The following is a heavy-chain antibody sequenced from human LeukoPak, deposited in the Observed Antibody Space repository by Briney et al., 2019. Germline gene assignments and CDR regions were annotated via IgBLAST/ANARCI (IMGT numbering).Heavy chain of an antibody. CDR2: ISGSGGST. J-gene: IGHJ4*02. CDR1: GFTFSSYA. CDR3: AKAGPKTAMVPEKYYFDY. Sequence: PGGSLRLSCAASGFTFSSYAMSWVRQASGKGLEWVSAISGSGGSTYYADSVKGRFTISRDNSKNTLYLQMNSLRAEDTAVYYCAKAGPKTAMVPEKYYFDYWGQGTLVTVSS. V-gene: IGHV3-23*01. D-gene: IGHD5-18*01.